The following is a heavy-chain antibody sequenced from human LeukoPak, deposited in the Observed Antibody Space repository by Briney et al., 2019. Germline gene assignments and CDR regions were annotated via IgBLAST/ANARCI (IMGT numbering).Heavy chain of an antibody. Sequence: GGSLRLSCTASGFNFSIHSVNWVRQAPGKGLEWVSYISSSSSTIYYADSMKGRFTISRDNAKNSLYLQVNRLRDEDTAVYYCARAEGPNCFDYWGQGTLVTVSS. J-gene: IGHJ4*02. D-gene: IGHD1-14*01. CDR3: ARAEGPNCFDY. CDR1: GFNFSIHS. CDR2: ISSSSSTI. V-gene: IGHV3-48*02.